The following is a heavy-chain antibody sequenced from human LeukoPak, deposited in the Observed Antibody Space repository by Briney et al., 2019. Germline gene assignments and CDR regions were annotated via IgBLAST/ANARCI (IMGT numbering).Heavy chain of an antibody. J-gene: IGHJ4*02. CDR3: ARNQEIDYYDSSGFYWGVEY. V-gene: IGHV3-21*01. CDR2: ISSSSSYI. Sequence: GGSLRLSCAASGFTFSSYSMNWVRQAPGKGLEWVSSISSSSSYIYYADSVKGRFTISRDNAKNSLYLQMDSLRVEDTAVYYCARNQEIDYYDSSGFYWGVEYWGQGTLVTVSS. D-gene: IGHD3-22*01. CDR1: GFTFSSYS.